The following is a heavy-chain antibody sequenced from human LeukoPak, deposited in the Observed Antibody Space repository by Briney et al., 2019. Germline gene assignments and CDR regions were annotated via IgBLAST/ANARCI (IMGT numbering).Heavy chain of an antibody. CDR3: ARVNNWNFLPFSGY. CDR1: GYTFTGFY. V-gene: IGHV1-2*02. Sequence: ASVKVSCKACGYTFTGFYLHWLRQAPGQGLGWMGLINPNSGDTKYAQKFQGRLTLTRDTCISTAYLELSSLISDDTAVFYCARVNNWNFLPFSGYWGEGTLVTVSS. J-gene: IGHJ4*02. CDR2: INPNSGDT. D-gene: IGHD1-7*01.